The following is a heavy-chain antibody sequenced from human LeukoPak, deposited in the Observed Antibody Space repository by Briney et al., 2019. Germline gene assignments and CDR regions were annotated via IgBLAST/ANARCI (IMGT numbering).Heavy chain of an antibody. Sequence: PGGSLRLSCAASGFTFSGYAMNWVRQAPGKGLEWVSTISGSGGSTYYADSVKGRFTISRDNSKNTLYLQMNSLRAEDTAVYYCAKDRLAVAGTGGSWGQGTLVTVSS. CDR3: AKDRLAVAGTGGS. CDR2: ISGSGGST. D-gene: IGHD6-19*01. V-gene: IGHV3-23*01. J-gene: IGHJ4*02. CDR1: GFTFSGYA.